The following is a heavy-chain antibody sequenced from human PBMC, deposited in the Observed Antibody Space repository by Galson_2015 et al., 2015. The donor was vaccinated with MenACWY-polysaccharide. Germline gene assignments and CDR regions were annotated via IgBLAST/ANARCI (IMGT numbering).Heavy chain of an antibody. J-gene: IGHJ5*02. Sequence: SLRLSCAASGFTFSSYWMHWVRQAPEKGLVWVSRTNGDGGATDYADSVKGRFTISRDNAKNTLYLQMNSLRAEDTAVYYCARAGAKYCRGGNCFFNWFDPWGQGTLVTVSS. CDR2: TNGDGGAT. V-gene: IGHV3-74*01. D-gene: IGHD2-15*01. CDR1: GFTFSSYW. CDR3: ARAGAKYCRGGNCFFNWFDP.